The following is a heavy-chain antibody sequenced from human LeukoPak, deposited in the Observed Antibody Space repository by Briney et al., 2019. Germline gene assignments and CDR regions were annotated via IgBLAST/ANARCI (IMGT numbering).Heavy chain of an antibody. CDR3: AKDGSDSSGYYPNDY. V-gene: IGHV3-23*01. CDR1: GFTFSSYG. Sequence: GGSLRLSCAASGFTFSSYGMGWVRQAPGKGLEWVPSISLSGGSTYYADSVKGRFTISRDNSKNTLYLQMNSLRAEDTAVYYCAKDGSDSSGYYPNDYWGQGTLVTVSS. D-gene: IGHD3-22*01. CDR2: ISLSGGST. J-gene: IGHJ4*02.